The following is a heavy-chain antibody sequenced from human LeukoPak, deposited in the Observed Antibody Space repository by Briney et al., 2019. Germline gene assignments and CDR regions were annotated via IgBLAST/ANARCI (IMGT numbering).Heavy chain of an antibody. J-gene: IGHJ4*02. V-gene: IGHV3-23*01. CDR3: SSRTTGSDY. CDR1: RFTFSNYG. Sequence: GGSLRLSCAVSRFTFSNYGMSWVRQAPGKGLEWVSAISGSGGSTYYADSVKGRFTISRDNAKNTLYLQMNSLRAEDTAVYYCSSRTTGSDYWGQGTLVTVSS. CDR2: ISGSGGST. D-gene: IGHD1-1*01.